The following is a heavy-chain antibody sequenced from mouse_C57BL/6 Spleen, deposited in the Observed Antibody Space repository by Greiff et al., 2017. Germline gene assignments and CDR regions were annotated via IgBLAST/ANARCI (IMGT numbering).Heavy chain of an antibody. J-gene: IGHJ3*01. D-gene: IGHD2-5*01. Sequence: VQLQQSGAELVRPGASVTLSCKASGYTFTDYEMHWVKQTPVHGLEWIGAIDPETGGTAYNQKFKGKAILTADKSSSTAYMELRSLTSEDSAVYYCTRRDYSNYEWFAYWGQGTLVTVSA. CDR1: GYTFTDYE. CDR3: TRRDYSNYEWFAY. CDR2: IDPETGGT. V-gene: IGHV1-15*01.